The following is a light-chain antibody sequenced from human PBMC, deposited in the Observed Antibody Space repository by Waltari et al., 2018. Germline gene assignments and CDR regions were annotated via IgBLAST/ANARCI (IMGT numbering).Light chain of an antibody. Sequence: QSALPQPPSASGSPGQSVTPSCPATRIAVGGYNHVSWYQQPPGKAPKLMFSEVSKRPSGVPDRFSGSKSGNTASLTVSGLQAEDEADYYCSSYAGSNNWVFGGGTKLTVL. CDR1: RIAVGGYNH. CDR3: SSYAGSNNWV. V-gene: IGLV2-8*01. J-gene: IGLJ3*02. CDR2: EVS.